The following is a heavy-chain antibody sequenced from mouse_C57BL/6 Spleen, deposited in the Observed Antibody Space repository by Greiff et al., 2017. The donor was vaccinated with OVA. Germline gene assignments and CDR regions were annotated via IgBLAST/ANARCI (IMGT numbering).Heavy chain of an antibody. J-gene: IGHJ2*01. D-gene: IGHD2-1*01. CDR2: ISSGGSYT. CDR3: ARRGDGNDDY. Sequence: DVKLVESGGDLVKPGGSLKLSCAASGFTFSSYGMSWVRQTPDKRLEWVATISSGGSYTNYPDNVKGRFTISRDNAKNTLYLQMSSLKSEDTAMYYCARRGDGNDDYWGQGTTLTVSS. V-gene: IGHV5-6*02. CDR1: GFTFSSYG.